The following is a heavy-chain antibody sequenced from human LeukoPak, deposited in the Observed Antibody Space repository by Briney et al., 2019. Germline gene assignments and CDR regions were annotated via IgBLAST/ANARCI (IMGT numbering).Heavy chain of an antibody. D-gene: IGHD2-8*02. V-gene: IGHV4-61*02. CDR2: IYTSGST. CDR3: ARGHFGSGGTGLGI. Sequence: PSETLSLTCTVSGGSISSGSYYWSWIRQPAGKGLEWIGRIYTSGSTNYNPSLKSRVTISVDTSKNQFSLKVTSVTAADTAVYYCARGHFGSGGTGLGIWGQGTMVTVSA. CDR1: GGSISSGSYY. J-gene: IGHJ3*02.